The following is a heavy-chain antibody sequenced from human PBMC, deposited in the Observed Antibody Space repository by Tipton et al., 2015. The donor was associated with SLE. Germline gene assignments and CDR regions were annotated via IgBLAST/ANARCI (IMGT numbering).Heavy chain of an antibody. CDR3: ARHDTNYGRNWFDP. CDR1: GASISTSSYY. D-gene: IGHD2-8*01. J-gene: IGHJ5*02. Sequence: TLSLTCTVSGASISTSSYYWAWIRQSPGKGLEWIGRITNSGNTYYTPSFQSRVTMSVDTSKNHFSLKLSSVTAADTAVYYCARHDTNYGRNWFDPWGQGTLVTVSS. V-gene: IGHV4-39*01. CDR2: ITNSGNT.